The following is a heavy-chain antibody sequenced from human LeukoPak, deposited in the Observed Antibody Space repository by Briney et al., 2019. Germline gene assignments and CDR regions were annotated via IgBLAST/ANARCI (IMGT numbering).Heavy chain of an antibody. V-gene: IGHV3-23*01. J-gene: IGHJ1*01. CDR3: AQKVYYYITRGHCYNLVRYFQH. Sequence: GGSLRLSCAASGFTFSSYAMSWVRQAPGKGLEWVSAISGSGGSTYYADSVKGRFTISRDNSKNTLYLQMNSLRAEDTTVYARAQKVYYYITRGHCYNLVRYFQHCGHGTLVIVSS. D-gene: IGHD3-22*01. CDR1: GFTFSSYA. CDR2: ISGSGGST.